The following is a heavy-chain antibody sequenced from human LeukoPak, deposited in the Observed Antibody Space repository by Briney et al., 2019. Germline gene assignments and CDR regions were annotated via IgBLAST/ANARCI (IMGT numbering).Heavy chain of an antibody. CDR3: AREWGSSDSSIDY. CDR1: GFTFSSYW. Sequence: GGSLRLSCAASGFTFSSYWMSWVRQAPGKGLEWVANIKQDGSEKYYVDSVKGRFTISRDNAKNSLYLQMNSLRAEDTAVYYCAREWGSSDSSIDYWGQGTLVTVSS. D-gene: IGHD6-6*01. J-gene: IGHJ4*02. V-gene: IGHV3-7*01. CDR2: IKQDGSEK.